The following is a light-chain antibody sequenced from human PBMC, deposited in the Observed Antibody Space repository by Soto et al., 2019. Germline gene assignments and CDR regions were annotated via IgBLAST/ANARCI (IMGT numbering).Light chain of an antibody. V-gene: IGLV2-14*01. CDR1: SSDVGGYNY. Sequence: CVLTQPASVTGSPGEWITISCTGTSSDVGGYNYVSWYQQHPGKAPKLMIYDVSNRPSGVSNRFSGSKSGNTASLIISGLQAEDEADYYCSSYTSSSTLDVFGTGTKVTV. J-gene: IGLJ1*01. CDR2: DVS. CDR3: SSYTSSSTLDV.